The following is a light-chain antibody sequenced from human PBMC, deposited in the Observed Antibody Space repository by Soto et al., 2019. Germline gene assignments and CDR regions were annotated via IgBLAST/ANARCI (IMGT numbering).Light chain of an antibody. V-gene: IGKV1-5*03. Sequence: DIEMTQSPSTLSASVGDRVTITCRASQSITTWLAWYQQKPGKAPKLLIYKATNVQTGVPSRFRDSGSGTEFSLTISSLQPEYFAIYYCQQYNDDQYTFGQGTRLEIK. CDR1: QSITTW. J-gene: IGKJ2*01. CDR2: KAT. CDR3: QQYNDDQYT.